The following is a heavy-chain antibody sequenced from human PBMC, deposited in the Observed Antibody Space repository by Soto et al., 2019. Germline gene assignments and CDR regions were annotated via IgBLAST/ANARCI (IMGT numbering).Heavy chain of an antibody. J-gene: IGHJ4*02. Sequence: LETLSLTCAVSGGSISSSNWWSWVRQPPGKGLEWIGEIYHSGSTNYNPSLKSRVTISVDKSKNQFSLKLSSVTAADTAVYYCARDSDSSSWYFDYWGQGTLVTVSS. CDR3: ARDSDSSSWYFDY. CDR1: GGSISSSNW. D-gene: IGHD6-13*01. V-gene: IGHV4-4*02. CDR2: IYHSGST.